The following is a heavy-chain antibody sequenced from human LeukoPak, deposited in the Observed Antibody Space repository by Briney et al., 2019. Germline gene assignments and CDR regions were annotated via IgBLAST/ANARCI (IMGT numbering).Heavy chain of an antibody. CDR2: IYSGGST. Sequence: GGSLRLSCAASGFTVSSNYMSWVRQAPGKGLEWVSVIYSGGSTYYADSVKGRFTISRDNSKNTLYLQMNSLRAEDTAVYYCARVRGPSSYYGMDVWGQGTTVTVSS. CDR3: ARVRGPSSYYGMDV. V-gene: IGHV3-66*01. D-gene: IGHD3-10*01. J-gene: IGHJ6*02. CDR1: GFTVSSNY.